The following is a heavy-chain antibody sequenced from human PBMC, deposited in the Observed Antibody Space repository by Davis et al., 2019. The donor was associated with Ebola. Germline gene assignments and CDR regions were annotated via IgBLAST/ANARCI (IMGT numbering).Heavy chain of an antibody. V-gene: IGHV3-7*01. CDR2: IKQDGSEK. CDR3: AKDDGYSSGWYLDY. J-gene: IGHJ4*02. Sequence: GGSLRLSCAASGFVFSSYVLSWVRQAPGKGLEWVANIKQDGSEKYYVDSVEGRFTISRDNSKNTLYLQMNSLRAEDTAVYYCAKDDGYSSGWYLDYWGQGTLVTVSS. D-gene: IGHD6-19*01. CDR1: GFVFSSYV.